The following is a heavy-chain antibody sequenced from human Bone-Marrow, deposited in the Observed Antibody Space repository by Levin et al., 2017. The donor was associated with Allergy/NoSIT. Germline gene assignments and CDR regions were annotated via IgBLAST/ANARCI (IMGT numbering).Heavy chain of an antibody. V-gene: IGHV3-23*01. CDR1: GFTFSNYA. D-gene: IGHD4-17*01. CDR2: ISDNGGGT. CDR3: PTGGDYGDYVGGLVSRFDY. Sequence: TGGSLRLSCAASGFTFSNYAMNWVRQAPGKGLEWVSTISDNGGGTYYADSVKGRFTISRDNSKNTLYLQMHSLRAEDTAVYYCPTGGDYGDYVGGLVSRFDYWGQGTVVTVSS. J-gene: IGHJ4*02.